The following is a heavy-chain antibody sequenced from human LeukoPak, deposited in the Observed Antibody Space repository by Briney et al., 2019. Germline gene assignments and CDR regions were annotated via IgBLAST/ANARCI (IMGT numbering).Heavy chain of an antibody. Sequence: ASVKVSCKASGYTFTSYDINWVRQATGLGLEWMGWMNPNSGNTGYAQKFQGRVTMTRNTSISTAYMELSSLRSEDTAVYYCARVKYYYDFWSGYYTPGYYYYGMDVWGQGTTVTVSS. D-gene: IGHD3-3*01. J-gene: IGHJ6*02. CDR2: MNPNSGNT. CDR3: ARVKYYYDFWSGYYTPGYYYYGMDV. V-gene: IGHV1-8*01. CDR1: GYTFTSYD.